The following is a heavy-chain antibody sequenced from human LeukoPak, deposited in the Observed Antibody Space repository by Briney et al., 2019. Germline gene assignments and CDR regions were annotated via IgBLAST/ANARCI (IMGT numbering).Heavy chain of an antibody. Sequence: SVKVSCKASGGSFSKYTISWVRQAPGQGLEWMGGITPIFGTANYAQKFQGRVTFTADESTSTAYMELSSLRSEDTALYYCARKLRLGGNWFDPWGQGTLVTVSS. CDR3: ARKLRLGGNWFDP. V-gene: IGHV1-69*13. J-gene: IGHJ5*02. CDR2: ITPIFGTA. CDR1: GGSFSKYT. D-gene: IGHD1-26*01.